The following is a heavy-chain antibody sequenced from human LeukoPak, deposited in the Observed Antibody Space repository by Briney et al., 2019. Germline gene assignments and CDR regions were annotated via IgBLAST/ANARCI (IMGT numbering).Heavy chain of an antibody. V-gene: IGHV3-66*01. CDR1: GFTVSSNY. CDR3: ARAMALQWELRPRHDAFDI. D-gene: IGHD1-26*01. CDR2: IYSGGST. Sequence: GGSLRLSCAASGFTVSSNYMSWVRQAPGKGLEWVSVIYSGGSTYYADSVKGRFTISRDNSKNTLYLQMNSLRAEDTAVYYCARAMALQWELRPRHDAFDIWGQGTMVTVSS. J-gene: IGHJ3*02.